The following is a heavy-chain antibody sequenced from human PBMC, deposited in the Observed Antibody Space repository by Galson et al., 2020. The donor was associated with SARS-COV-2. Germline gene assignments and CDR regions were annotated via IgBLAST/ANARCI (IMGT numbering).Heavy chain of an antibody. V-gene: IGHV1-18*04. CDR3: ARGHITIVGVDYYYYGIDV. Sequence: ASEKVSCKASGYTFTSYGISWVRQAPGQGLEWMGWISAYNGNTNYAQKLQGRVTMTTDTSTSTAYMELRSLRSDDTAVYYCARGHITIVGVDYYYYGIDVCGQGTTFTVS. J-gene: IGHJ6*02. CDR1: GYTFTSYG. CDR2: ISAYNGNT. D-gene: IGHD3-3*01.